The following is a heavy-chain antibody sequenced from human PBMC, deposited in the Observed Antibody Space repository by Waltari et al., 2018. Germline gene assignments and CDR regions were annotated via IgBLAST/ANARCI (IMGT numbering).Heavy chain of an antibody. J-gene: IGHJ3*02. V-gene: IGHV3-74*01. CDR1: GFTFSSHW. Sequence: EVQLVESGGGLVQPGGSLRLSCAASGFTFSSHWLSWVRHGPGKGLVWVSRIDTDGSGTGYAASVKGRFSISRDNAKNTLYLQMNSLRAEDTAVYYCARAGEGAAAYTFDIWGQGTMVTVSS. CDR3: ARAGEGAAAYTFDI. CDR2: IDTDGSGT. D-gene: IGHD6-13*01.